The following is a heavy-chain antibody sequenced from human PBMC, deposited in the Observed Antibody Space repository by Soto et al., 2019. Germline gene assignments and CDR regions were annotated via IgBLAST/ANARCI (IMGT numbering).Heavy chain of an antibody. CDR1: GFSLSASGVG. J-gene: IGHJ4*02. CDR2: MYWNDDK. D-gene: IGHD2-15*01. Sequence: QITLKESGPTLVKPTQTLTLTCTFSGFSLSASGVGVGWIRQPPGQAPEWLALMYWNDDKRYSPSLQSRVTISKDASKNQVALTMTNMYPVDTATYYYAHSRPGAISGSYYFDYWGQGILVTVSS. CDR3: AHSRPGAISGSYYFDY. V-gene: IGHV2-5*01.